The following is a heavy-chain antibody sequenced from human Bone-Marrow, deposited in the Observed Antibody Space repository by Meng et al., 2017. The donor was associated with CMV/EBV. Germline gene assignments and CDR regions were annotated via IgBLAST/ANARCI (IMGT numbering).Heavy chain of an antibody. V-gene: IGHV3-11*04. CDR3: ARDRADIVVVPPSYYYGMDV. Sequence: GGSLRLSCAASGFTFSDYYMNWVRQAPGKGLEWVSYISSSGSTIYYADSVKGRFTISRDNAKNSLYLQMNSLRAEDTAVYYCARDRADIVVVPPSYYYGMDVWGQGTTVTVSS. J-gene: IGHJ6*02. D-gene: IGHD2-2*01. CDR1: GFTFSDYY. CDR2: ISSSGSTI.